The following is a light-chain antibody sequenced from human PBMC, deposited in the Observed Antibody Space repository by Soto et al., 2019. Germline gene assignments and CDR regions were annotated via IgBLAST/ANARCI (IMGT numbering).Light chain of an antibody. CDR2: DVS. CDR1: QDITKY. Sequence: DIEMDQSPSSLSASVGDRVTITCQASQDITKYLNWYQQKPGKAPKLLINDVSNLETGVPSRFSGSGSGTDFTFTISSLQPEDIATYYCQQYYDLPITFGQRTRLEMK. CDR3: QQYYDLPIT. V-gene: IGKV1-33*01. J-gene: IGKJ5*01.